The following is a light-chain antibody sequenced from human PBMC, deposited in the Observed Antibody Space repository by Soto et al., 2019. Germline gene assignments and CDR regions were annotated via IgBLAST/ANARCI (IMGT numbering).Light chain of an antibody. Sequence: EIVLTQSPGTLSLSPGERATLSCRASQIVPRSYLAWYQQKPGQSPRLLIYGASNRASGISDRFSGTGSETDFTLTISRLEPEDFAVYYCQQYDNSPITFGQGTRLEI. CDR1: QIVPRSY. J-gene: IGKJ5*01. CDR2: GAS. CDR3: QQYDNSPIT. V-gene: IGKV3-20*01.